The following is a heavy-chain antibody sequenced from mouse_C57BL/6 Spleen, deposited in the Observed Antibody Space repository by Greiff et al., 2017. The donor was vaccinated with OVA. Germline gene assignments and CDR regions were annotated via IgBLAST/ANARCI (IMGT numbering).Heavy chain of an antibody. V-gene: IGHV5-4*01. J-gene: IGHJ4*01. Sequence: EVQGVESGGGLVKPGGSLKLSCAASGFTFSSYAMSWVRQTPEKRLEWVATISDGGSYTYYPDNVRGRFPISRDNAKNNLYLQMSHLKSEDTAMYYCARDRRDYDAMDYWGQGTSVTVSS. CDR3: ARDRRDYDAMDY. D-gene: IGHD1-1*02. CDR2: ISDGGSYT. CDR1: GFTFSSYA.